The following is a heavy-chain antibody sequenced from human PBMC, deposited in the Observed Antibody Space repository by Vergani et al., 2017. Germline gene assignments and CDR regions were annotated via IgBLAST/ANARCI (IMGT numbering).Heavy chain of an antibody. CDR3: AGTGGVRYYYMDV. CDR2: IIPILGIA. D-gene: IGHD1-14*01. CDR1: GGTFSSYT. J-gene: IGHJ6*03. V-gene: IGHV1-69*02. Sequence: QVQLVQSGAEVKKPGSSVKVSCKASGGTFSSYTISWVRQAPGQGLEWMGRIIPILGIANYAQKFQGRVTITADKSTSTAYMELSSLRSEDTAVYYCAGTGGVRYYYMDVWGKGTTVTVSS.